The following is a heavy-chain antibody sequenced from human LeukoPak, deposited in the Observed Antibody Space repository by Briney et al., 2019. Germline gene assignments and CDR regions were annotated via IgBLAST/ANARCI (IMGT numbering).Heavy chain of an antibody. D-gene: IGHD2-2*01. V-gene: IGHV4-39*01. Sequence: SETLSLTCTVSGASIGGSHFHWGWNRQPPGKGLEWIGSIFYSGSTYYNPSLKSRVTISVDTSKNQFSLKLTSVTAADTATYYCARRGITYSSSFFAYWGQGTLVTVSS. CDR1: GASIGGSHFH. CDR3: ARRGITYSSSFFAY. J-gene: IGHJ4*02. CDR2: IFYSGST.